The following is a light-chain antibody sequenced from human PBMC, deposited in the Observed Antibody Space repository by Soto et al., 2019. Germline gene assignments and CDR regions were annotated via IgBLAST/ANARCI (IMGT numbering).Light chain of an antibody. J-gene: IGLJ3*02. V-gene: IGLV1-40*01. Sequence: QSVLTQPPSVSGAPGQRVTISCTGNNSNLGAGYDVHWYQQLPGAAPKLVIFGNRNRPSGVPERFSGSKSGTSASLAITGLQAEDESDYYCKAYDYSLTAFVFGGGPKLTVL. CDR2: GNR. CDR3: KAYDYSLTAFV. CDR1: NSNLGAGYD.